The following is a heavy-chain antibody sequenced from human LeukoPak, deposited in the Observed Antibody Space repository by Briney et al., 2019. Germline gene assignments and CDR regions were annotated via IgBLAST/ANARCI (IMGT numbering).Heavy chain of an antibody. V-gene: IGHV4-59*01. D-gene: IGHD5-24*01. CDR3: ARGRLDGWFDP. Sequence: SETLSLTCTVSGGSISSYYWNWIRQPPGKGLEWIGYIYYSGSTNYNPSLRSRVTISVDTSKNQFSLKVSSVTAADTAVYYCARGRLDGWFDPWGQGALVTVSS. CDR2: IYYSGST. CDR1: GGSISSYY. J-gene: IGHJ5*02.